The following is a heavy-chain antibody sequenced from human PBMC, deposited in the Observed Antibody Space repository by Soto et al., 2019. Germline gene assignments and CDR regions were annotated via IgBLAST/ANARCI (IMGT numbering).Heavy chain of an antibody. CDR1: GFNFNNYA. Sequence: DVQLVESGGGLVQPGGSLRLSCAASGFNFNNYAMHWVRQAPGKGLEWVSGINWDSGRIVYADSVKGRFTISRDNAKNSLYLQMNSLRAEDTAFYYCAKGGNRHYDFWSDYWGQGTLVTVS. CDR3: AKGGNRHYDFWSDY. V-gene: IGHV3-9*01. CDR2: INWDSGRI. J-gene: IGHJ4*02. D-gene: IGHD3-3*01.